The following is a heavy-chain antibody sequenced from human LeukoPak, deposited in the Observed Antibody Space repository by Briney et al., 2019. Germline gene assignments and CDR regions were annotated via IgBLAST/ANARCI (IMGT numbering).Heavy chain of an antibody. D-gene: IGHD1-26*01. V-gene: IGHV3-9*01. Sequence: GGSLRLSCAASGFTFDDYAMHWVRQAPGKGLEWVSAISWSSGSIDYADSVRGRFTFSRDKAKNTLYLQMNSLRAEDTAVYYCARSLRSSGSVIYSYYYYMDVWGKGTTVTTSS. J-gene: IGHJ6*03. CDR2: ISWSSGSI. CDR3: ARSLRSSGSVIYSYYYYMDV. CDR1: GFTFDDYA.